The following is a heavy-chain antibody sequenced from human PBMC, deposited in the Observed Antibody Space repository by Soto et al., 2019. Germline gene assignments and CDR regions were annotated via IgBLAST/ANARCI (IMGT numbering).Heavy chain of an antibody. CDR2: ISAYNGNT. D-gene: IGHD3-10*01. V-gene: IGHV1-18*01. CDR3: ARDRGSLVRGVTSGYFDY. J-gene: IGHJ4*02. CDR1: GYTFTSYG. Sequence: QVQLVQSGAEVKKPGASVKVSCKASGYTFTSYGISWVRQAPGQGLEWMGWISAYNGNTNYAQKLQGRVTMTIDTSTSTAYMELRSLRSDDTAVYYCARDRGSLVRGVTSGYFDYWGQGTLVTVSS.